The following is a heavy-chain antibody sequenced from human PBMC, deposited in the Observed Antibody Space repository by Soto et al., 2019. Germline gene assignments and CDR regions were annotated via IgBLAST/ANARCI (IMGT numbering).Heavy chain of an antibody. Sequence: GEPLQISYRGSGYSFTNYWISWVLKINGKGLEWMGRINPSDSYTNYSPSFQGHVTISADKSISTAYLQWSSLKASDTAMYYCAKSITRVVGTYYSVMDVWGKGTTVTVSS. CDR1: GYSFTNYW. D-gene: IGHD3-22*01. J-gene: IGHJ6*04. CDR2: INPSDSYT. CDR3: AKSITRVVGTYYSVMDV. V-gene: IGHV5-10-1*01.